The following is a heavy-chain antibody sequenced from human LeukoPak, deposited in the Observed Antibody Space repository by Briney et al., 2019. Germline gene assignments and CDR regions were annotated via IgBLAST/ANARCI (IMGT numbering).Heavy chain of an antibody. V-gene: IGHV3-30*04. D-gene: IGHD2/OR15-2a*01. CDR1: GFTFTSYA. J-gene: IGHJ4*02. CDR3: AKDFRRSHSTGPGGY. Sequence: GGSLRLSCAASGFTFTSYAMHWVRQAPGKGLEWVAVISYDGSNNYYADSVKGRFTISRDNSKNTLYLQMNSLRDEDTSVYYCAKDFRRSHSTGPGGYWGQGTLVTVSS. CDR2: ISYDGSNN.